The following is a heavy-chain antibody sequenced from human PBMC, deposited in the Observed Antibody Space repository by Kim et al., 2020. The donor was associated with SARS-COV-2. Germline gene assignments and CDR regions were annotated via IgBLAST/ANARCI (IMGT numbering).Heavy chain of an antibody. D-gene: IGHD6-13*01. CDR2: ISYDGKNK. Sequence: GGSLRLSCAASGFTFRTSGMHWVRQAPGKGLEWVTFISYDGKNKDYADSVKGRFTLSRDNSRNTLYLQMNSLRLDDTAVYYCAKDGGSSWLYYFDYWGQG. V-gene: IGHV3-30*18. J-gene: IGHJ4*02. CDR1: GFTFRTSG. CDR3: AKDGGSSWLYYFDY.